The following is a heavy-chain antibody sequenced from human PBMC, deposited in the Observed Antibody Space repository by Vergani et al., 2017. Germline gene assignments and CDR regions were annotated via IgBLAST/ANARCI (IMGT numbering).Heavy chain of an antibody. Sequence: EVQLLESGGGLVQPGGSLSLSCAASGFTFSSYAMSWVRQAPGKGLEWVSAISGSGGSTYYADSVKGRFTISRDNSKNTLYLQMNSLRAEDTAVYYCAKDHPDCSGGSCYSRPFDYWGQGTLVTVSS. CDR3: AKDHPDCSGGSCYSRPFDY. D-gene: IGHD2-15*01. CDR2: ISGSGGST. V-gene: IGHV3-23*01. J-gene: IGHJ4*02. CDR1: GFTFSSYA.